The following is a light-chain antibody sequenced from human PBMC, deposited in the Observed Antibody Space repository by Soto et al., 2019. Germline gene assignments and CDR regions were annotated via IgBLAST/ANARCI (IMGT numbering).Light chain of an antibody. V-gene: IGKV3-20*01. CDR3: PQYGSSPLT. J-gene: IGKJ4*01. Sequence: EIVLTQSPGTLSLSPGERATLSCGASQSVSSYSLAWYQQRPGQAPRLLIYGASSRATGIPDRFSGSGSETYFTLTISTLEPEDFAVYYCPQYGSSPLTFGGGTKVEIK. CDR2: GAS. CDR1: QSVSSYS.